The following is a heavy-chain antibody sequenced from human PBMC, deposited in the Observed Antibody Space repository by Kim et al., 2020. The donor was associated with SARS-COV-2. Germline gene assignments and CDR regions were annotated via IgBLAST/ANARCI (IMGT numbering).Heavy chain of an antibody. J-gene: IGHJ4*02. Sequence: DSGKSRFAISRENAKNTLYLQMNSLRDEDTAVYYCARDARFLEWLLYFDYWGQGTLVTVSS. D-gene: IGHD3-3*01. V-gene: IGHV3-48*02. CDR3: ARDARFLEWLLYFDY.